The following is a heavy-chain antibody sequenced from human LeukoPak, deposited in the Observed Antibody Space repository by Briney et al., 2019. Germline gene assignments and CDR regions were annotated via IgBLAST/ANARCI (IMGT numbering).Heavy chain of an antibody. CDR1: GFTFSSYW. J-gene: IGHJ4*02. Sequence: PGGSLRLSCAASGFTFSSYWMSWVRQAPGKGLEWVAVISYDGSNKYYADSVKGRFTISRDNSKNTLYLQMNSLRAEDTAVYYCARDPRQQLVLDYWGQGTLVTVSS. D-gene: IGHD6-13*01. V-gene: IGHV3-30*03. CDR3: ARDPRQQLVLDY. CDR2: ISYDGSNK.